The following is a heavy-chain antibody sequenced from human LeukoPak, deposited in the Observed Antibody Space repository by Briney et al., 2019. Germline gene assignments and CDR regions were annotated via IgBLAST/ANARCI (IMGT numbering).Heavy chain of an antibody. D-gene: IGHD6-25*01. Sequence: TASETLSLTCTVSGGSISSYYWSWIRQPPGKGLEWIGNIYYSGSTNSNPSLKSRVTISVDTSKNQFSLRLNSVTAADTAVYYCARPYSSGWRGAFDIWGQGTMVTVSS. CDR2: IYYSGST. J-gene: IGHJ3*02. CDR1: GGSISSYY. CDR3: ARPYSSGWRGAFDI. V-gene: IGHV4-59*01.